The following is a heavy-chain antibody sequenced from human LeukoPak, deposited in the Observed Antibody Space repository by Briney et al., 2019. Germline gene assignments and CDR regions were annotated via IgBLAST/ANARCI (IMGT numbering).Heavy chain of an antibody. Sequence: GGSLRLSCAASGFTFSSSTMNWVRQAPGKGLEWVSSISSSSNYIYYADSVKGRFTISRDDAKNSLYLQMNSLRAEDAAVYYCVRIPNSANFPNWFDPWGQGTLVTVSS. J-gene: IGHJ5*02. V-gene: IGHV3-21*01. CDR2: ISSSSNYI. D-gene: IGHD4/OR15-4a*01. CDR3: VRIPNSANFPNWFDP. CDR1: GFTFSSST.